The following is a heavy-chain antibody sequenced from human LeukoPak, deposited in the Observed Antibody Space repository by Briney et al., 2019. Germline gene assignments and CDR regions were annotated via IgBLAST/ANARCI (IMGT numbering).Heavy chain of an antibody. D-gene: IGHD3-10*01. CDR2: ITSDGGDT. CDR1: GFTFSTYA. J-gene: IGHJ4*02. V-gene: IGHV3-64*02. Sequence: GGSLRLSYAASGFTFSTYAMHWVRQAPGKGLEFVSTITSDGGDTRYADSVRGRFTISRDNSKNTLYLQMGSLRDEDMAVYYCARDPAWGSGSYFDYWGQGTLVTVSS. CDR3: ARDPAWGSGSYFDY.